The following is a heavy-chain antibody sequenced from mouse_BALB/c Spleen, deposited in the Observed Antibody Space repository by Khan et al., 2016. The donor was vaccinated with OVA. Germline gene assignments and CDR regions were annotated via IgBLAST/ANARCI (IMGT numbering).Heavy chain of an antibody. CDR1: GFTFSDYY. Sequence: VQLKESGGGLVKPGGSLNLSCEASGFTFSDYYMYWVRQSPEKRLEWVATISDGYTYIYYLDNVKGRFTITRDKDKNNLYLQMSSLKSYATAMYYGTRGYYGSPFAYWGQGTLVTVS. J-gene: IGHJ3*01. D-gene: IGHD2-1*01. V-gene: IGHV5-4*02. CDR3: TRGYYGSPFAY. CDR2: ISDGYTYI.